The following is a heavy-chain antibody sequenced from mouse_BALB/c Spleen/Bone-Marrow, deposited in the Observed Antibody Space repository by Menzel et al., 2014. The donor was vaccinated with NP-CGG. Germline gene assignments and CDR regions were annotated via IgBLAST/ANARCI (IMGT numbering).Heavy chain of an antibody. D-gene: IGHD1-2*01. Sequence: VQLQQSGPELEKPGASVKISCKASGYSFTAFNMNWVKQSNGKSLEWIGNIDPYYGGTSYNQKFKGKATLTVDKSSSTDYMQLESLTSEDSAVYYCAMEGIHYPFAYWGQGTLVTVSA. CDR3: AMEGIHYPFAY. V-gene: IGHV1-39*01. J-gene: IGHJ3*01. CDR2: IDPYYGGT. CDR1: GYSFTAFN.